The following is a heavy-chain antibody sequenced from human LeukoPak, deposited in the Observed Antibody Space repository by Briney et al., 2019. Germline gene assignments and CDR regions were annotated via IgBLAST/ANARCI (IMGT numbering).Heavy chain of an antibody. D-gene: IGHD1-7*01. CDR2: TFYRSKWFN. CDR1: GDSVSSKIAA. CDR3: ARGTGATDV. J-gene: IGHJ3*01. V-gene: IGHV6-1*01. Sequence: SQTLSLTCVISGDSVSSKIAAWNWIRQSPSRGLEWLGRTFYRSKWFNDYAVSVKSRVTINPDTSKNQFSLHLNSVTPEDTAVYYCARGTGATDVWGQGTMVTVSS.